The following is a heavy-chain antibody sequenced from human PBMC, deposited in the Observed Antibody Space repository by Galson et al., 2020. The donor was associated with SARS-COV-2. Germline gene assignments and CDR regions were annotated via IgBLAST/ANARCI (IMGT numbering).Heavy chain of an antibody. D-gene: IGHD6-13*01. Sequence: GESLKISCAASGFTFSSYAMSWVRQAPGKGLEWVSAISGSGGSTYYADSVKGRFTISRDNSKNTLYLQMNSLRAEDTAVYYCAKDWIAAAGSPDYYYYGMDVWGQGTTVTVSS. CDR2: ISGSGGST. CDR1: GFTFSSYA. CDR3: AKDWIAAAGSPDYYYYGMDV. V-gene: IGHV3-23*01. J-gene: IGHJ6*02.